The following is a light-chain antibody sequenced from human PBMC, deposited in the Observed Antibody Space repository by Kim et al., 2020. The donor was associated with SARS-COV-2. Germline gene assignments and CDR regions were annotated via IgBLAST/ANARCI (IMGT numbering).Light chain of an antibody. CDR3: SSYGGSNNLV. J-gene: IGLJ2*01. CDR1: SSDVGGYDY. Sequence: LTQPPSASGSPGQSVTISCTGTSSDVGGYDYVSWYQQHPGKAPKLMIYEVSERPSGVPDRFSGSKSGNTASLTVSGLQGEDEADYYCSSYGGSNNLVFGGGTQLTVL. V-gene: IGLV2-8*01. CDR2: EVS.